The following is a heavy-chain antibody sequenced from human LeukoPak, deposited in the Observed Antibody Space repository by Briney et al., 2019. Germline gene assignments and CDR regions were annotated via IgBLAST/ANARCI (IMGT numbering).Heavy chain of an antibody. CDR2: INHSGST. CDR1: GGSFSGYY. Sequence: SETLSLTCAVYGGSFSGYYWSWIRQPPGKGLEWIGEINHSGSTNYNPSLKSRVTISVDTSKNQFSLKLSSVTAADTAVYYCARGLHYDFWSGYYTYAFDIWGQGTMVTVSS. V-gene: IGHV4-34*01. D-gene: IGHD3-3*01. CDR3: ARGLHYDFWSGYYTYAFDI. J-gene: IGHJ3*02.